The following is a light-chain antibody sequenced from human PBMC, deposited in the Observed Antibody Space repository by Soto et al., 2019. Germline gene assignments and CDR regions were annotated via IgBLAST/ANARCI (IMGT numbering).Light chain of an antibody. J-gene: IGLJ1*01. CDR3: SSYTTSSTLV. CDR1: SSDIGGYNY. Sequence: QSALTQPASVSSSPGQSITISCSGSSSDIGGYNYVSWYQQHPDKAPKLMIYEVSNRPSGVSDRFSGSKSGNTASLTIAGLRPEDEADYYCSSYTTSSTLVFGTGTKVTAL. CDR2: EVS. V-gene: IGLV2-14*01.